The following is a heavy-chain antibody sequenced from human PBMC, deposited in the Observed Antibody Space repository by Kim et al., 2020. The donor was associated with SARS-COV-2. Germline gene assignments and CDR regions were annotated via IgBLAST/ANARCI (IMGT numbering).Heavy chain of an antibody. D-gene: IGHD3-10*01. CDR1: GDNFSSYT. V-gene: IGHV1-69*02. CDR2: INPIFGKA. J-gene: IGHJ4*02. CDR3: ARQPASGYYFDY. Sequence: SVKVSCKASGDNFSSYTISWVRQAPGQGLEWMGWINPIFGKADYAQKFQGRVTITADTSTSTAYMELSSLRSEDTAVYYCARQPASGYYFDYWGQGTLVTVSS.